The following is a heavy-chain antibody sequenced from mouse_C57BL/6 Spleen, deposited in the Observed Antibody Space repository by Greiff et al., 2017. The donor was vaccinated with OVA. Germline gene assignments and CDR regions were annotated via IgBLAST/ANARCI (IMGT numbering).Heavy chain of an antibody. D-gene: IGHD2-4*01. CDR3: ARKVYDYGFDY. V-gene: IGHV1-26*01. J-gene: IGHJ2*01. CDR1: GYTFTDYY. CDR2: INPNNGGT. Sequence: VQLQQSGPELVKPGASVKISCKASGYTFTDYYMNWVKQSHGKSLEWIGDINPNNGGTSYNQKFKGKATLTVDKSSSTAHMELRSLTSEDSAVYYCARKVYDYGFDYWGQGTTLTVSS.